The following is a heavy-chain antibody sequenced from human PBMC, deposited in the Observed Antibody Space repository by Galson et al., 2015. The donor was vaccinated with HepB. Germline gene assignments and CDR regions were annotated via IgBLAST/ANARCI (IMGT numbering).Heavy chain of an antibody. Sequence: SLRLSCAASGFTFSSYWMSWVRQAPGKGLEWVANIKQDGSEKYYVDSVKGRFTISRDDAKNSLYLQMNSLRAEDTAVYYCARNSRTGHTDYWGQGTLVTVSS. CDR3: ARNSRTGHTDY. J-gene: IGHJ4*02. CDR2: IKQDGSEK. V-gene: IGHV3-7*03. CDR1: GFTFSSYW. D-gene: IGHD1-26*01.